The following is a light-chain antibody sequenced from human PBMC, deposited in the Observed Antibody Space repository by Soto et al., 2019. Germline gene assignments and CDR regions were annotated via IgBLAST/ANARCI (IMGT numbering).Light chain of an antibody. J-gene: IGKJ4*01. CDR1: QSISTN. CDR3: QQRNSWPLT. CDR2: DAS. Sequence: EIVLTQSPATLSLSPGERATLSCRASQSISTNLAWYQQKPGQAPSLLIHDASNRATGIPARFSGSGSGTDFTLTISGLEPEDFAAYYCQQRNSWPLTFGGGTKVQIK. V-gene: IGKV3-11*01.